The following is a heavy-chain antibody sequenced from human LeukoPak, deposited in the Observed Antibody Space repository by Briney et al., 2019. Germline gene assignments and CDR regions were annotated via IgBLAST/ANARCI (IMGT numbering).Heavy chain of an antibody. CDR3: ASSGYYDFWSGYYRRFDP. J-gene: IGHJ5*02. D-gene: IGHD3-3*01. CDR1: GYTFTSYY. V-gene: IGHV1-2*02. CDR2: INPNSGGT. Sequence: APVKVSCKASGYTFTSYYMHWVRQAPGQGLEWMGWINPNSGGTNYAQKFQGRVTMTRDTSISTAYMELSRLRSDDTAVYYCASSGYYDFWSGYYRRFDPWGQGTLVTVSS.